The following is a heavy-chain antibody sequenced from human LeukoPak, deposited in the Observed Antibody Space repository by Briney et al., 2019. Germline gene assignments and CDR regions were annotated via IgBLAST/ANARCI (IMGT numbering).Heavy chain of an antibody. CDR1: GGSFSGYY. D-gene: IGHD2-15*01. J-gene: IGHJ5*02. Sequence: SETLSLTCAVYGGSFSGYYWSWIRQPPGKGLEWIGEINHSGSTNYNQSLKSRVTISVDTSKNQFSLKLSSVTAADTAVYYCARTSRPRYCSGGSCYLGWFDPWGQGTLVTVSS. CDR3: ARTSRPRYCSGGSCYLGWFDP. V-gene: IGHV4-34*01. CDR2: INHSGST.